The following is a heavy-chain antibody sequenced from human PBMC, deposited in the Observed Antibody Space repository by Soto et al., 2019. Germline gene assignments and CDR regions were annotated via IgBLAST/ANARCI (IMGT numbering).Heavy chain of an antibody. D-gene: IGHD2-15*01. Sequence: GGSLRLSCAASGFTFSSYGMHWVRQAPGKGLEWVAVIWYDGSNKYYADSVKGRFTISRDNSKNTLYLQMNSLRAEDTAVYYCARDSCSGGSCYYFDYRGQGTLVTVSS. V-gene: IGHV3-33*01. J-gene: IGHJ4*02. CDR2: IWYDGSNK. CDR3: ARDSCSGGSCYYFDY. CDR1: GFTFSSYG.